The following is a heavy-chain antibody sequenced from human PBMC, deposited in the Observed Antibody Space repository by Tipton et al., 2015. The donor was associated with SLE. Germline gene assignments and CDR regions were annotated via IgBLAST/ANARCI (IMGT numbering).Heavy chain of an antibody. CDR2: MYYSGST. CDR1: GVSIRSGGYY. CDR3: ARLHGYSYGLNWFDP. Sequence: TLSLTCTVSGVSIRSGGYYWSWIRQHPGKGLEWIGYMYYSGSTFYNPSLKSPVTISVDTSKNMFSLKLSSVTAADTAVYYCARLHGYSYGLNWFDPWGQGTLISVSS. D-gene: IGHD5-18*01. J-gene: IGHJ5*02. V-gene: IGHV4-31*01.